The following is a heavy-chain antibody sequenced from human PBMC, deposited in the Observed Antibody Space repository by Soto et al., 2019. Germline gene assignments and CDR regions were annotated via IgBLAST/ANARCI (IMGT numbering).Heavy chain of an antibody. D-gene: IGHD6-6*01. CDR2: ISYDGSNK. J-gene: IGHJ4*02. Sequence: PGGSLRLSCAASGFTFFSYGMHWVRQAPGKGLEWVAVISYDGSNKYYGDSVKGRFTISRDNSKNTLYLQMNSLRADDTAVYYCAKHRDGDIYVAARSDLDYWGQGTLVTVSS. CDR3: AKHRDGDIYVAARSDLDY. CDR1: GFTFFSYG. V-gene: IGHV3-30*18.